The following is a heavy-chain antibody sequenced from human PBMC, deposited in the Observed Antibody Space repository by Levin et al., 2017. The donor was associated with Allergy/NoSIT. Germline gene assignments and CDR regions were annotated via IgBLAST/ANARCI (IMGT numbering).Heavy chain of an antibody. CDR2: ISDSGST. J-gene: IGHJ3*02. V-gene: IGHV4-59*11. CDR1: GGSINTHY. CDR3: ARARTYSSSWTPFDI. D-gene: IGHD6-13*01. Sequence: ASETLSLTCTVSGGSINTHYWNWIRQPPGKGLERIAYISDSGSTTYNPSLKSRVTMSVDTSKNQFSLRLRSVTAADTAVYYCARARTYSSSWTPFDIWGQGTMVTVSS.